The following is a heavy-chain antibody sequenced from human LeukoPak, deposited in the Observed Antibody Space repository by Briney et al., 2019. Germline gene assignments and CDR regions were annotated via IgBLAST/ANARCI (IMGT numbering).Heavy chain of an antibody. D-gene: IGHD5-18*01. CDR3: ARDPGGHNYGPEGIFDY. Sequence: SQTLSLTCTVSGGSISSGGYYWSWIRQPAGKGLDWIGRIYTSGSANYNPSLKSRVTMSVDTSKNQFSLKLTSVTAADTAVYYCARDPGGHNYGPEGIFDYWGQGTLVTVSS. V-gene: IGHV4-61*02. J-gene: IGHJ4*02. CDR1: GGSISSGGYY. CDR2: IYTSGSA.